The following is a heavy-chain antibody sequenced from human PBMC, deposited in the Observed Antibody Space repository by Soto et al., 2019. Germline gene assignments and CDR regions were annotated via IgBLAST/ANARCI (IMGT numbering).Heavy chain of an antibody. V-gene: IGHV5-10-1*01. J-gene: IGHJ6*02. CDR2: IDPSDSYT. D-gene: IGHD3-10*01. Sequence: GESLKISCKGSGYSFTSYWISWVRQMPGKGLEWMGRIDPSDSYTNYSPSFQGHVTISADKSISTAYLQWSSLKASDTAMYYCARGGLWFGDPKGGMDVWGQGTTVTVSS. CDR1: GYSFTSYW. CDR3: ARGGLWFGDPKGGMDV.